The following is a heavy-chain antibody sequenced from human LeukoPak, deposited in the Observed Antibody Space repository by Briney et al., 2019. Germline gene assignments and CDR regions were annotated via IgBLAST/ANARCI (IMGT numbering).Heavy chain of an antibody. V-gene: IGHV4-59*01. D-gene: IGHD7-27*01. CDR3: ARDQLGWADY. J-gene: IGHJ4*02. Sequence: SETLSLTCTVSGGSISSYYWSWVRQPPGKGLEWIGYIYYSGSTNYNPSLKSRVTISVDMSKNHFSLKLSSVTAADTAVYYCARDQLGWADYWGQGTLVTVSS. CDR1: GGSISSYY. CDR2: IYYSGST.